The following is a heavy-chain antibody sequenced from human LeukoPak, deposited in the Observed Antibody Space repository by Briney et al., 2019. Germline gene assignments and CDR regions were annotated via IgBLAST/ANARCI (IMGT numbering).Heavy chain of an antibody. D-gene: IGHD3-10*01. V-gene: IGHV3-30*04. CDR2: ISYDGSNK. Sequence: GRSLRLSCAASGFTFSNYAMHWVRQAPGKGLEWVAVISYDGSNKYYADSVKGRFPISRDNSKNTLYLQMNSLRAEDTAVYYCAREGAWFGELFNYYYMDVWGKGTTVTVSS. CDR1: GFTFSNYA. CDR3: AREGAWFGELFNYYYMDV. J-gene: IGHJ6*03.